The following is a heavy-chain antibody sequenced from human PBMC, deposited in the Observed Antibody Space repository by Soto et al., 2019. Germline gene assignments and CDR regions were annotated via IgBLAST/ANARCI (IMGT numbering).Heavy chain of an antibody. J-gene: IGHJ6*02. CDR2: IYYSGSA. CDR3: ARHGVDYGDYASYYYYGMDV. CDR1: GGSISGGPYY. Sequence: QVQLQESGPGLVKPSETLSLTCTVSGGSISGGPYYWGWIRQPPGKGPEWIGFIYYSGSAYYNPSLKSRVTISIDTSKNQFSLELTSVTAADTAVFYCARHGVDYGDYASYYYYGMDVWGRGTTVTVSS. D-gene: IGHD4-17*01. V-gene: IGHV4-39*01.